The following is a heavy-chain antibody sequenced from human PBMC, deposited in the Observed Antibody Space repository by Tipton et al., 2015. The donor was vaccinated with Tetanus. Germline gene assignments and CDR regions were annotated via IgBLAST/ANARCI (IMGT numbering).Heavy chain of an antibody. J-gene: IGHJ5*01. CDR1: GGSINNGAYT. V-gene: IGHV4-30-2*06. CDR3: ARSHGSGGLLWFDS. Sequence: TLSLTCTVSGGSINNGAYTWSWIRQSPGKGLEWFGYIFHTGGTYYNPSLKSRVTIPVDGPKNQFSLNLKSVTAADTAVYYCARSHGSGGLLWFDSWGQGTLVTVSS. D-gene: IGHD3-10*01. CDR2: IFHTGGT.